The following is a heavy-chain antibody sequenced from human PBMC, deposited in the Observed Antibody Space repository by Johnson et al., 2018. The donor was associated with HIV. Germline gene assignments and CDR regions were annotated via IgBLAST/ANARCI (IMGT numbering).Heavy chain of an antibody. J-gene: IGHJ3*02. V-gene: IGHV3-9*01. CDR2: ISWNSGSI. D-gene: IGHD3-3*01. Sequence: VQLVESGGGLVQPGRSLRLSCAASGFTFDDYAMHWVRQAPGKGLEWVSGISWNSGSIGYADSVKGRFTISRDNAKNSLYLQMNSLKTEDTAVYYCTTAGGRDTIFGVANDAFDIWGQGTMVTVSS. CDR3: TTAGGRDTIFGVANDAFDI. CDR1: GFTFDDYA.